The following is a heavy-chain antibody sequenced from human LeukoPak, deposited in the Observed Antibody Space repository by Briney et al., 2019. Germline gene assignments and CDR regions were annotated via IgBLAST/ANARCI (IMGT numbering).Heavy chain of an antibody. CDR1: GFTFSSYW. CDR2: IKEDGSEK. V-gene: IGHV3-7*01. D-gene: IGHD3-10*01. Sequence: GGSLRLSCAASGFTFSSYWMSWARQAPGKGLEWVANIKEDGSEKYNVDSVKGRFTISRDNAKNSLYLQMNSLRAEDTAVYYCARFIRGVTQSSYDSWGQGTLVTVSS. CDR3: ARFIRGVTQSSYDS. J-gene: IGHJ4*02.